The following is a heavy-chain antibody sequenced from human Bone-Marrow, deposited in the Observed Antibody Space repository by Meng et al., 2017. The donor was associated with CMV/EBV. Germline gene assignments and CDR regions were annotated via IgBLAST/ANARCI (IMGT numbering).Heavy chain of an antibody. Sequence: LSLTCAGSGFTFSTYAIHCVRQAPGKGLEWVALISFDGSNTFYADSVKGRFTISRDNSKNTLYLQMNSLRAEDTAVYYCAKTLRGSALFGYWGQGTLVTVSS. CDR1: GFTFSTYA. CDR2: ISFDGSNT. J-gene: IGHJ4*02. V-gene: IGHV3-30*04. CDR3: AKTLRGSALFGY.